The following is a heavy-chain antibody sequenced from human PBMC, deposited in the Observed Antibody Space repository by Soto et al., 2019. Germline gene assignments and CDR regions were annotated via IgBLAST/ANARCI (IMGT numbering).Heavy chain of an antibody. CDR2: IIPMFGTA. CDR1: GGTFSTYA. V-gene: IGHV1-69*12. J-gene: IGHJ4*02. D-gene: IGHD5-18*01. Sequence: QVQLVQSGAEVKKPESSVKVSCKAPGGTFSTYAISWVRQAPGQGLEWMGGIIPMFGTAHYAQRFQDRVTITADESTNTVYMEQSSLRSEDTAVYFCASGIQLWLRRINTGYSGWGQGTLVTVSS. CDR3: ASGIQLWLRRINTGYSG.